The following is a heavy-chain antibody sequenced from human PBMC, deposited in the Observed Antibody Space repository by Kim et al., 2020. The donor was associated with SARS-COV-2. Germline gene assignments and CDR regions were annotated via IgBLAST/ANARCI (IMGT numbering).Heavy chain of an antibody. CDR3: AKSDSSRSYNWFEP. J-gene: IGHJ5*02. CDR1: GFMFSTYA. D-gene: IGHD6-13*01. Sequence: GGSLRLSCAASGFMFSTYAMSWVRQVPGKGLEWVSFIRGSGGSTYYASSVRGRFTISRDNAKNTLFLQMNSLRAEDTGVYYCAKSDSSRSYNWFEPCGQGSPVTVSS. CDR2: IRGSGGST. V-gene: IGHV3-23*01.